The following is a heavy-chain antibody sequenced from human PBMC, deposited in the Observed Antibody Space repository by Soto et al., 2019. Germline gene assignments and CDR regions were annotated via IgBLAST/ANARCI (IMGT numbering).Heavy chain of an antibody. CDR3: ARTYYYHSTGYYRTFDY. V-gene: IGHV3-23*01. D-gene: IGHD3-22*01. CDR1: GFTFSSYA. CDR2: VGASGTST. J-gene: IGHJ4*02. Sequence: PGGSLRLSCAASGFTFSSYAMSWVRQAPGKGLEWVSVVGASGTSTYYTDSVKGRLTISRDNSKNTLYLQMNSLRVDDTAVYYCARTYYYHSTGYYRTFDYWGQGTLVTVS.